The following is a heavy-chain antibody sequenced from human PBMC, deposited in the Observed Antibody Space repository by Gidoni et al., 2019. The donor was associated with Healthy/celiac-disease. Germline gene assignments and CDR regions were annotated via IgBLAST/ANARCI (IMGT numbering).Heavy chain of an antibody. CDR1: GFTFSDYY. CDR2: ISSSSSYT. D-gene: IGHD5-12*01. V-gene: IGHV3-11*06. J-gene: IGHJ3*02. CDR3: ARGPGSGDGAFDI. Sequence: QVQLVESGGGLVKPGGSLRLSWAASGFTFSDYYMSWIRQAPGKGLGWVSYISSSSSYTNYADSVKGRFTISRDNAKNSLYLQMNSLRAEDTAVYYCARGPGSGDGAFDIWGQGTMVTVSS.